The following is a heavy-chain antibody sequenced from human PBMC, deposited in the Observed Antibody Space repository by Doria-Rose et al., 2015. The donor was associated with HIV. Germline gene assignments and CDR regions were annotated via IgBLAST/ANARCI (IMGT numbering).Heavy chain of an antibody. Sequence: QVTLKESGPVLVKPTETLTLTCTVSGVSLSSPGMGVNWIRQPPGKALEWLANFFSDGERSYRTSLKSRLTIARGTSTSKVVLTITDMDPVDTATYYCARIKSSRWYHKYYFDFWGQGTLVIVSA. J-gene: IGHJ4*02. CDR3: ARIKSSRWYHKYYFDF. V-gene: IGHV2-26*01. CDR1: GVSLSSPGMG. CDR2: FFSDGER. D-gene: IGHD6-13*01.